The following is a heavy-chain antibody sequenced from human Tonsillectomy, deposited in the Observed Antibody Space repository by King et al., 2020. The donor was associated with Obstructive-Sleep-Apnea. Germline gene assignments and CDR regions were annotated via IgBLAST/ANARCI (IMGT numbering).Heavy chain of an antibody. J-gene: IGHJ3*02. CDR1: GYTLSELS. CDR2: LDPQNGEI. V-gene: IGHV1-24*01. D-gene: IGHD2-8*02. Sequence: QLVQSGAEVKKPGASVKVSCEVSGYTLSELSIHWVRQAPEKGLEWMGSLDPQNGEIIYAQKFLGRVTLTEDTPTDTAYMELSSPRSEDTAIYYCAAAPHRAGGYPRHALDIWGQGTMVTVSS. CDR3: AAAPHRAGGYPRHALDI.